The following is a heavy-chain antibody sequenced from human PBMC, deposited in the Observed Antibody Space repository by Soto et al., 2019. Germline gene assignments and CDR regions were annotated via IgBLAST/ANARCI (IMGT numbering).Heavy chain of an antibody. D-gene: IGHD3-10*01. Sequence: QVQLVESGGGVVQPGRSLRLSCAASGFTFSSYGMHWVRQAPGKGLEWVAVIWYDGSNKYYADSVKGRFTISRDNSKNTLYLQMNSLRAEDTAVYYCARDRGAVVGHALDYWGQGTLVTVSS. CDR3: ARDRGAVVGHALDY. V-gene: IGHV3-33*01. CDR2: IWYDGSNK. J-gene: IGHJ4*02. CDR1: GFTFSSYG.